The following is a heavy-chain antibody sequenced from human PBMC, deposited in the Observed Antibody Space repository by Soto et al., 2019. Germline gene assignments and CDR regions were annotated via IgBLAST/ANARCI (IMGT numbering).Heavy chain of an antibody. Sequence: QVQLVQSGAEVKKPGSSVKVSCKASGGTFSSYAISWVRQAPGQGLEWMGGIIPIFGTANYAQKFQGRVTITADESTSTAYMELSSLRSEDTAVYYCARGGDSYDDTTWAYYYYYGMDVWGQGTTVTVSS. CDR2: IIPIFGTA. CDR1: GGTFSSYA. CDR3: ARGGDSYDDTTWAYYYYYGMDV. V-gene: IGHV1-69*01. D-gene: IGHD5-18*01. J-gene: IGHJ6*02.